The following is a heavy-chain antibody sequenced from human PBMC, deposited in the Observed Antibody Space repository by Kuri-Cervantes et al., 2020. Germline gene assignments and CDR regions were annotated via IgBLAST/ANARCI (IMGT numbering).Heavy chain of an antibody. CDR2: ISNDGSNK. CDR1: GFIFSYYK. D-gene: IGHD3-22*01. Sequence: GSLRLSCVVSGFIFSYYKMYWVRQAPGKGLEWVAAISNDGSNKSYADSVKGRFTIFRDNPKNTLFLEMNSLRAEDTAVYYCARGDYYDSRGVSPVWFDPWGQGTLVTVSS. J-gene: IGHJ5*02. CDR3: ARGDYYDSRGVSPVWFDP. V-gene: IGHV3-30*07.